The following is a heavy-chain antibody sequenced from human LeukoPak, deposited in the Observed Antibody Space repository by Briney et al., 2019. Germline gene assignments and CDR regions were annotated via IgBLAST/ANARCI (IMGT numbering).Heavy chain of an antibody. CDR3: ARDPYGMDV. J-gene: IGHJ6*02. CDR1: GFTVSSNY. V-gene: IGHV3-53*01. Sequence: GGSLRLSCAASGFTVSSNYMSWVRQAPGKGLEWVSLIYSGGATYYADSVKGRFTISRDNSKNTLYLQMNTLRVEDTAVYYCARDPYGMDVWGQGTTVTVSS. CDR2: IYSGGAT.